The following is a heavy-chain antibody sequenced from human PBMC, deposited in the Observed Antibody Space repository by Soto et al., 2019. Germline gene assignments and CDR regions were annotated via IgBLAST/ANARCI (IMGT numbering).Heavy chain of an antibody. J-gene: IGHJ4*02. CDR1: GFIFTTSD. CDR3: AKGGGGDHGY. Sequence: EVQLVESEGGLVQPGGSLRLSCEASGFIFTTSDMSWVRQAPGKGLEWISSITITGDTTHYADSVKGRFTISRDNSRNRVFWQRNALRVDDTALYYCAKGGGGDHGYWGQGTLVAVSS. CDR2: ITITGDTT. V-gene: IGHV3-23*04. D-gene: IGHD2-21*02.